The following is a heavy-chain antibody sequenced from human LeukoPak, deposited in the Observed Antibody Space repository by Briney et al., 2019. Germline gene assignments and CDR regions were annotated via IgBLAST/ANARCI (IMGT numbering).Heavy chain of an antibody. CDR1: GFTFSSYW. J-gene: IGHJ4*02. V-gene: IGHV3-74*01. CDR2: INSDGSST. D-gene: IGHD2-2*02. Sequence: GGSLRLSCAASGFTFSSYWMHWVRQAPGKGLVWVSRINSDGSSTSYADSVKGRFTISRDNAKNTLYLQMNSLRAEDTAVYYCASDPVVPAAIGDYWGQGTLVTVSS. CDR3: ASDPVVPAAIGDY.